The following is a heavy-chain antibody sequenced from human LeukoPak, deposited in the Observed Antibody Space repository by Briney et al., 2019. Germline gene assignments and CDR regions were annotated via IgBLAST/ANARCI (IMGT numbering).Heavy chain of an antibody. CDR1: GFTFSSYW. D-gene: IGHD4-23*01. CDR3: ARGAHKRDDYGGFFDY. CDR2: ISYDGSKK. V-gene: IGHV3-30*03. J-gene: IGHJ4*02. Sequence: PGGSLRLSCAASGFTFSSYWMTWVRQAPGKGLEWVAVISYDGSKKDYADSEKGRFTISRDNSKNTLYLQMNSLRAEDTAIYYCARGAHKRDDYGGFFDYWGQGTLVTVSS.